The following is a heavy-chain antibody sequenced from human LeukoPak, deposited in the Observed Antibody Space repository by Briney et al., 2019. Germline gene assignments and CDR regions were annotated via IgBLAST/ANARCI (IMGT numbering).Heavy chain of an antibody. Sequence: GGSLRLSCAASGFTFSSYEMNWVRQAPGKGLEWVSYISSSDSSIYYADSVKGRFTISGDNAKNSLYLQMNSLRAEDTAVYYCARGTGYCLDPWGQGTLVTVSS. J-gene: IGHJ5*02. V-gene: IGHV3-48*03. CDR1: GFTFSSYE. CDR2: ISSSDSSI. CDR3: ARGTGYCLDP. D-gene: IGHD2-2*03.